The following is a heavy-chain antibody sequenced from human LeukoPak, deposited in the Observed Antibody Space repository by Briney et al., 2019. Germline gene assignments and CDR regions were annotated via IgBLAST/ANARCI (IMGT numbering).Heavy chain of an antibody. CDR2: TYPGDSAT. J-gene: IGHJ4*02. V-gene: IGHV5-51*01. D-gene: IGHD2-15*01. CDR1: GYSFTSYW. CDR3: ARPPYCSGGSCYSPIAY. Sequence: GESLNISCKGSGYSFTSYWSGWVRQMPGKGLEWMGITYPGDSATRSSPSFQDPVPISADKSISTAYLQWSSLKASHTAMYYCARPPYCSGGSCYSPIAYWGQGTLVTVSS.